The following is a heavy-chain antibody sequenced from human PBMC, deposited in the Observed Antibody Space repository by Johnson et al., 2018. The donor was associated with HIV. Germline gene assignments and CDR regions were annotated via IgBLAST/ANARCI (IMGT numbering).Heavy chain of an antibody. CDR2: IWYDGTNR. V-gene: IGHV3-33*01. Sequence: QVQLVESGGGVVQPGRSLRLSCAASGFTFSSYGMHWVRQAPGKGLEWVAVIWYDGTNRYYGDSVKGRFTLSRDNSKNTLYLQMNSLKTEDTAGYHCTTFIYDSSGEDALDIWGQGTMVTVAS. D-gene: IGHD3-22*01. CDR1: GFTFSSYG. J-gene: IGHJ3*02. CDR3: TTFIYDSSGEDALDI.